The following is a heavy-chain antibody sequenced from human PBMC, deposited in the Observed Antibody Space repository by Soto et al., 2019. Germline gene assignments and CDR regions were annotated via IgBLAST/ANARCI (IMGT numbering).Heavy chain of an antibody. CDR1: RYTLPELF. V-gene: IGHV1-24*01. CDR2: FDPEDGET. D-gene: IGHD2-2*01. CDR3: ASQHRVVPAAIAWFDP. Sequence: VASVEGSCEVSRYTLPELFMHWVGQAPGKGLEWMGGFDPEDGETIYAQKFQGRVTMTEDTSTDTAYMELSSLRSEDTAVYYCASQHRVVPAAIAWFDPWGQGTLVTVSS. J-gene: IGHJ5*02.